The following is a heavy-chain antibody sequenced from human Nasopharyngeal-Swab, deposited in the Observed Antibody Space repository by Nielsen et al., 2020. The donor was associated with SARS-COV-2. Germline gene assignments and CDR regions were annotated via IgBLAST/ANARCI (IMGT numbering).Heavy chain of an antibody. D-gene: IGHD2-2*01. Sequence: GESLKISCAASGFTFSDYYMSWIRQAPGKGLEWVSYISSSGSTIYYADSVKGRFTISRDNAKNSLYLQMNSLRAEDTAVYYCARDKGRCSSTSRYVDYWGQGTLVTVSS. CDR3: ARDKGRCSSTSRYVDY. J-gene: IGHJ4*02. V-gene: IGHV3-11*01. CDR2: ISSSGSTI. CDR1: GFTFSDYY.